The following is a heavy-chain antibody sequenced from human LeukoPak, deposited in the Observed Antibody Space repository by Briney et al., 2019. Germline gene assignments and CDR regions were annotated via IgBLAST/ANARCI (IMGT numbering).Heavy chain of an antibody. CDR1: GFTFSSYW. CDR3: AKSGGFFDT. Sequence: GGSLRLSCAASGFTFSSYWMSWVRQAPGKGLEWVANIKQDETEKFYVDSVVGRFTISRDNGKNFLYLQMNSLRAEDTAVYYCAKSGGFFDTWGQGTLVTVSS. D-gene: IGHD1-26*01. J-gene: IGHJ5*02. CDR2: IKQDETEK. V-gene: IGHV3-7*01.